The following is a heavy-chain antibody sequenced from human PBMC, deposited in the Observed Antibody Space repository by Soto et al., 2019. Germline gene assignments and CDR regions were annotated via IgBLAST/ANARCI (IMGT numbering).Heavy chain of an antibody. Sequence: PGGSLRLSCAASGFTFSSYAMHWVRQAPGKGLEWVAVISYDGSNKYYADSVKGRFTISRDNSKNTLYLQMNSLRAEDTAVYYCARDGPPGGCSGGSCYLRTPPPRYGMDVWGQGTTVTVSS. CDR1: GFTFSSYA. CDR2: ISYDGSNK. CDR3: ARDGPPGGCSGGSCYLRTPPPRYGMDV. V-gene: IGHV3-30-3*01. J-gene: IGHJ6*02. D-gene: IGHD2-15*01.